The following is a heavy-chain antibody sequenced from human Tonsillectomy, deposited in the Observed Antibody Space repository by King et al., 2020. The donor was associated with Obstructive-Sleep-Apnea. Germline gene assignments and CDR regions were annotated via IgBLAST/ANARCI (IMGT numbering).Heavy chain of an antibody. CDR3: ARDLWSGELLSNYYFDY. Sequence: VQLVESGGGLVKPGGSLRLSCAASGFTFSTYSMNWVRQAPGKGLEWVSSISSSSSYIHYAASLKGRFTISRDNAKNSLYLQMNILRAEDTAVYFCARDLWSGELLSNYYFDYWGQGTLVTVSS. CDR1: GFTFSTYS. V-gene: IGHV3-21*01. D-gene: IGHD3-10*01. CDR2: ISSSSSYI. J-gene: IGHJ4*02.